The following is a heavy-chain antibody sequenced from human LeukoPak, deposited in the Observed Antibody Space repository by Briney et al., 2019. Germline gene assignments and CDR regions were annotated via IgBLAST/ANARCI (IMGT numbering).Heavy chain of an antibody. CDR1: GGSVSIYY. D-gene: IGHD3-10*01. CDR2: IYYIGIT. J-gene: IGHJ4*02. V-gene: IGHV4-59*08. Sequence: SETQSLTCTLSGGSVSIYYGSCIPDPPGEGREWGGYIYYIGITNYNTSLKRRVAISVDTSKKQFSLKLSSVTAADTAVYYCARRGVRGVIIPQVDYWGQGTLVTVSS. CDR3: ARRGVRGVIIPQVDY.